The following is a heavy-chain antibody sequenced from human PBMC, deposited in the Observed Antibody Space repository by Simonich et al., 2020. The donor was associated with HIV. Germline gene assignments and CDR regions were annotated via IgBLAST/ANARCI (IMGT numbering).Heavy chain of an antibody. Sequence: QVQLVESGGGVVQPGRSLRLSCAASGFTFSSYAMHWVRQAPGKGLEWVAVISYDGSNKYYADSVKGRFTISRDNSKNTLYLQMNSLRAEDTAVYYCASGGSISSVWADDYWVQGTLVTVSS. D-gene: IGHD3-16*01. CDR3: ASGGSISSVWADDY. J-gene: IGHJ4*02. CDR1: GFTFSSYA. CDR2: ISYDGSNK. V-gene: IGHV3-30*07.